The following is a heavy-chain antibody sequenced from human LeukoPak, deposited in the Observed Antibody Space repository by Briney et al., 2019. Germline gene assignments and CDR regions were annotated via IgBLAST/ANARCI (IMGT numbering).Heavy chain of an antibody. CDR2: INHSGST. V-gene: IGHV4-34*01. CDR1: GGSFSGYY. CDR3: ARGLYYDFWSGYSTAFDI. D-gene: IGHD3-3*01. J-gene: IGHJ3*02. Sequence: SETLSLTGAVYGGSFSGYYWSWIRQPPGKGLEWIGEINHSGSTNYNPSLKSRVTISVDTSKNQFSLKLSSVTAADTAVYYCARGLYYDFWSGYSTAFDIWGQGTMVTVSS.